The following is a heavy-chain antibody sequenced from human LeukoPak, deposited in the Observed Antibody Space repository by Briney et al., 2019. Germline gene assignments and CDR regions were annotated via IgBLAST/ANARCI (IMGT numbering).Heavy chain of an antibody. J-gene: IGHJ4*02. CDR2: LYSDGNT. D-gene: IGHD1-14*01. Sequence: GGSLRLSCAASGFTVITNDMTWVRQAPGKGLEWVSVLYSDGNTKYADSVQGRFNISRDNSKNTLYLEMKRLSPDDTAVYYCARGVEPLAANTLAYWGQGTLVTVSS. CDR3: ARGVEPLAANTLAY. CDR1: GFTVITND. V-gene: IGHV3-53*01.